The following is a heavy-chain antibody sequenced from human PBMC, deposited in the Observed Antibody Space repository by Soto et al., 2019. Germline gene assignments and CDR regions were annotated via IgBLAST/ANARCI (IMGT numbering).Heavy chain of an antibody. V-gene: IGHV3-30*02. D-gene: IGHD6-19*01. CDR1: GFTFSSYG. CDR3: AKDLTYSSGWSIRVTYYYYGMDV. CDR2: IWYDGSNK. J-gene: IGHJ6*02. Sequence: PGGSLRLSCAASGFTFSSYGMHWVRQAPGKGLEWVAVIWYDGSNKYYADSVKGRFTISRDNSKNTLYLQMNSLRAEDTAVYYCAKDLTYSSGWSIRVTYYYYGMDVWGQGTTVT.